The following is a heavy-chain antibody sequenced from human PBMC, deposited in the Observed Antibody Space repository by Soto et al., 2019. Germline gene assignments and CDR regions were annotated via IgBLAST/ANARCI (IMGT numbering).Heavy chain of an antibody. CDR3: AREERYDSSGGSCYYYYYYMDV. CDR1: GVTCSSYS. Sequence: PGGSLRLSCAASGVTCSSYSRNWVRQAPGKGLEWVSSISSSSSYIYYADSVKGRFTISRDNAKNSLYLQMNSLRAEDTAVYYCAREERYDSSGGSCYYYYYYMDVWGKGTTVTVSS. J-gene: IGHJ6*03. D-gene: IGHD2-15*01. CDR2: ISSSSSYI. V-gene: IGHV3-21*01.